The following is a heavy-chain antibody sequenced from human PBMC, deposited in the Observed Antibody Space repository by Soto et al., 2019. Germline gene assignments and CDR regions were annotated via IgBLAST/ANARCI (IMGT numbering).Heavy chain of an antibody. CDR3: ARAPSSSSRLVYFRPLENNWLDP. CDR1: GYTFTSYA. D-gene: IGHD6-6*01. Sequence: ASVKVSCKASGYTFTSYAMHWVRQAPGQRLEWMGWINAGNGNTKYSQKFQGRVTITRDTSASTAYMELSSLRSEDTAVYYCARAPSSSSRLVYFRPLENNWLDPWGQGPLVTVYS. V-gene: IGHV1-3*01. J-gene: IGHJ5*02. CDR2: INAGNGNT.